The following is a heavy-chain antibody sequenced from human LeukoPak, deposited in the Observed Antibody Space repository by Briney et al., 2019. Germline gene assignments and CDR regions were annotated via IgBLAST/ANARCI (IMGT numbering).Heavy chain of an antibody. V-gene: IGHV4-30-4*01. Sequence: SQTLSLTCTVSGGSISSGDYYWSWIRQPPGKGLEWIGYIYYSGSTYYNPSLKSRVTISVDTSKNQFSLRLSSVTAADTAIYYCARDLGTGSYYPFDNWGQGTLVTVFS. CDR2: IYYSGST. J-gene: IGHJ4*02. CDR1: GGSISSGDYY. D-gene: IGHD1-26*01. CDR3: ARDLGTGSYYPFDN.